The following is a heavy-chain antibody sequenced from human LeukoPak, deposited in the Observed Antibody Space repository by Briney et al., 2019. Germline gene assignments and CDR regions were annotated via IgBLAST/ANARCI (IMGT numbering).Heavy chain of an antibody. CDR1: GGSISSYY. V-gene: IGHV4-59*01. Sequence: SETLSLTCTVSGGSISSYYWSWIRQPPGKGLEWIGYIYYSGSTNYNPSLKSRVTISVDTSKNQFSLKLSSVTAADTAVYYCARVGPMNSSNWYQASPYYYYYGMDVWGKGTTVTVSS. CDR3: ARVGPMNSSNWYQASPYYYYYGMDV. D-gene: IGHD6-13*01. J-gene: IGHJ6*04. CDR2: IYYSGST.